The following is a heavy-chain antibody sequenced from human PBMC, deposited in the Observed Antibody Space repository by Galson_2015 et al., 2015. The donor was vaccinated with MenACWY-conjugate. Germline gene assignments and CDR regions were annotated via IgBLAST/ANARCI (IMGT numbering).Heavy chain of an antibody. CDR1: GGSISSYY. Sequence: ETLSLTCSVSGGSISSYYWTWIRQPPGKGLEWIGYIYYSGSTKYSPSLKSRVTVSLDTSKNQFSLKLSSVTAADTAVYYCARGWGSQGLGPWGQGTLVTVSS. J-gene: IGHJ5*02. V-gene: IGHV4-59*01. CDR2: IYYSGST. D-gene: IGHD7-27*01. CDR3: ARGWGSQGLGP.